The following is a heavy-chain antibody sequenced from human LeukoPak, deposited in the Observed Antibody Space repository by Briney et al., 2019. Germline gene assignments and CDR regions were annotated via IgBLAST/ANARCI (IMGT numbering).Heavy chain of an antibody. CDR1: GGSFSGYY. Sequence: SETLSLTCAVYGGSFSGYYWGWIRQPPGKGLEWIGSIYYSGSTYYNPSLKSRVTISVDTSKNQFSLKLSSVTAADTAVYYCASTYLFYDSSGYYYKQQTYYFDYWGQGTLVTVSS. V-gene: IGHV4-39*01. CDR3: ASTYLFYDSSGYYYKQQTYYFDY. J-gene: IGHJ4*02. CDR2: IYYSGST. D-gene: IGHD3-22*01.